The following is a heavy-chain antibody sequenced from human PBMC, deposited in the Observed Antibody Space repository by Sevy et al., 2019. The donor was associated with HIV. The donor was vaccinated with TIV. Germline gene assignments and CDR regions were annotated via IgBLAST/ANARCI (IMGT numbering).Heavy chain of an antibody. J-gene: IGHJ3*02. CDR2: IRSKAYGGTT. CDR1: GFTFGDYA. D-gene: IGHD3-9*01. V-gene: IGHV3-49*03. Sequence: GGSLRLSCTASGFTFGDYAMSWFRQAPGKGLEWVGFIRSKAYGGTTEYAASVKGRFTISRDDSKSIAYLQMKSLKTEDTAVYYCTRVLSYYDILTGYHDAFDIWGQGTMVTVSS. CDR3: TRVLSYYDILTGYHDAFDI.